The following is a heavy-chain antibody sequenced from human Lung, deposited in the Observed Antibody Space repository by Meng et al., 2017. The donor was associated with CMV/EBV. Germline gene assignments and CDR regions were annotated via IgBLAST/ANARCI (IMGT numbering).Heavy chain of an antibody. Sequence: GESLKISCAASGFIFGTFAMTWVRQAPGKGLEWVSSLSGSGGSTYYADSVKGRFIISGDSPKNTVFLQMNSLRAEDTAVYYCAKEPRSWYGGDGFDVWGHGXKVTASS. D-gene: IGHD6-13*01. V-gene: IGHV3-23*01. J-gene: IGHJ3*01. CDR2: LSGSGGST. CDR1: GFIFGTFA. CDR3: AKEPRSWYGGDGFDV.